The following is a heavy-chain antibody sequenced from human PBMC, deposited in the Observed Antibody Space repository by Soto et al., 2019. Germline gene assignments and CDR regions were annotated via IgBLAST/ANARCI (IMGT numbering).Heavy chain of an antibody. V-gene: IGHV3-9*01. Sequence: GGSLRLSCAASGFTFDDYAMHWVRQAPGKGLEWVSGISWNSGSIGYADSVKGRFTISRDNAKNSLYLQMNSLRAEDTALYYCAKVDRDSSGWPLQFDYWGQGTLVTVSS. D-gene: IGHD6-19*01. CDR1: GFTFDDYA. CDR2: ISWNSGSI. CDR3: AKVDRDSSGWPLQFDY. J-gene: IGHJ4*02.